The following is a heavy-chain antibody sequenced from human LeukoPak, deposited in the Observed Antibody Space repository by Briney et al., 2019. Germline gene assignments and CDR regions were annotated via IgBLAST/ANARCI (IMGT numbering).Heavy chain of an antibody. CDR3: ARHVPPGIAAAGSLDY. CDR2: IYYSGST. Sequence: SETLSLTCTVSGGSISSSSYYWGWIRQPPGKGLEWIGSIYYSGSTYYNPSLKSRVTMSVDTSNNQFSLKLSSVTAADTAVYYCARHVPPGIAAAGSLDYWGQGTLVTVSS. V-gene: IGHV4-39*01. CDR1: GGSISSSSYY. J-gene: IGHJ4*02. D-gene: IGHD6-13*01.